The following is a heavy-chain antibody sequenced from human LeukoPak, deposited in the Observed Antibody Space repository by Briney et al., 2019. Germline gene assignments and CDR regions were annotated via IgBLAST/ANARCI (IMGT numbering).Heavy chain of an antibody. CDR3: AKERQTGDYFTSDY. Sequence: GGSLRLSCAASGFTFSSYTMSWVRQAPGEGLEWLSAINNRGSSTYYAGSVKDRFTISRDNSENTLYLQMNSLTVDDKAVYFCAKERQTGDYFTSDYWGQGTLVTVSS. CDR2: INNRGSST. D-gene: IGHD4-17*01. V-gene: IGHV3-23*01. J-gene: IGHJ4*02. CDR1: GFTFSSYT.